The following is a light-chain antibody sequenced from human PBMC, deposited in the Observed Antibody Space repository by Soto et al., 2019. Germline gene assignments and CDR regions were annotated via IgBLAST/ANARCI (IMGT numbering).Light chain of an antibody. V-gene: IGKV1-5*03. Sequence: DIQMTQSPSTLSGSVGDRVTITCRASQTISSWLAWYQQKPGKAPKLLIYKASTLKSGVPSRFSGSGSGTEFTLTISSLQPDDFATYYCQHYNSSAPEGTFGQGTKVDIK. J-gene: IGKJ1*01. CDR1: QTISSW. CDR2: KAS. CDR3: QHYNSSAPEGT.